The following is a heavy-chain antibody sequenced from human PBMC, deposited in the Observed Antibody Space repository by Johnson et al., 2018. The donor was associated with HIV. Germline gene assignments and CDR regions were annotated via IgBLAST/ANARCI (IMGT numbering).Heavy chain of an antibody. J-gene: IGHJ3*02. CDR3: ARGGGNDAFDI. CDR2: ISYDGSNK. CDR1: GFTFSSYG. Sequence: QVQLVESGGGVVQPGRSLRLSCAASGFTFSSYGMHWVRQAPGKWLEWVAVISYDGSNKYYADSVKGLFTISRDNSKNTLYLQMNSLRAEDTAVYYCARGGGNDAFDIWGQGTMVTVSS. V-gene: IGHV3-30*03. D-gene: IGHD3-16*01.